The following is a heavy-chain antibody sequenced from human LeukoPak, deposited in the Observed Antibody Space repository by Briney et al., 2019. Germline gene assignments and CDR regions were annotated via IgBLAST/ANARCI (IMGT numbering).Heavy chain of an antibody. D-gene: IGHD2-2*01. CDR3: ARRYCSSTSCYLDWFDP. J-gene: IGHJ5*02. V-gene: IGHV5-10-1*01. CDR1: GYSFTSYW. Sequence: GESLKISCKGSGYSFTSYWISCVRHMPGKGLEWMGRIDPSDSYTNYSPSFQGHVTISADKSISTAYLQWSSLKASDTAMYYCARRYCSSTSCYLDWFDPWGQGTLVSVSS. CDR2: IDPSDSYT.